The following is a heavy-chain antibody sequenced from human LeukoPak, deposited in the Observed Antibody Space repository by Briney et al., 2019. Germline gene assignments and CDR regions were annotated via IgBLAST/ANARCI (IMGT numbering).Heavy chain of an antibody. CDR1: GITFSSYA. CDR2: IIPMLGLT. J-gene: IGHJ4*02. Sequence: SVKVSCKTSGITFSSYAMSWVRQAPGQGLEWMGRIIPMLGLTDYAQKFQGRVTITADTSTRTVYMELTSLTSEDTAVYYCASVFIPGIAAAGSSGGGYWGQGTLVTVSS. D-gene: IGHD6-13*01. V-gene: IGHV1-69*04. CDR3: ASVFIPGIAAAGSSGGGY.